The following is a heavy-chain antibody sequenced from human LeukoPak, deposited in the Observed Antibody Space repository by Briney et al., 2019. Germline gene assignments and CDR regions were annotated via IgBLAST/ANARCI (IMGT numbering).Heavy chain of an antibody. D-gene: IGHD3-10*01. Sequence: PSEALPLTCTVSGGSISSSSYYWGWIRQPPGKGLEWVSYISSSSSTIYYADSVKGRFTISRDNAKNSLYLQMNSLRAEDTAVYYCAQILWFGELSYYGMDVWGQGTTVTVSS. V-gene: IGHV3-48*01. CDR3: AQILWFGELSYYGMDV. CDR2: ISSSSSTI. CDR1: GGSISSSS. J-gene: IGHJ6*02.